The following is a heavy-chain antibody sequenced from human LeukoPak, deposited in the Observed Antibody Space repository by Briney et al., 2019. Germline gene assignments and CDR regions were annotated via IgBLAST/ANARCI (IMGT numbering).Heavy chain of an antibody. Sequence: GGSLRLSCAASGFTFSRCGMHWVRQAPGKGLEWVAFIRYDGSNKHYTDSVKGRFTISRDDSRNTVHLQVNSLRAEDTAVYYCARASYDYIWGTTDYWGQGILVTVSS. D-gene: IGHD3-16*01. CDR2: IRYDGSNK. V-gene: IGHV3-30*02. CDR3: ARASYDYIWGTTDY. J-gene: IGHJ4*02. CDR1: GFTFSRCG.